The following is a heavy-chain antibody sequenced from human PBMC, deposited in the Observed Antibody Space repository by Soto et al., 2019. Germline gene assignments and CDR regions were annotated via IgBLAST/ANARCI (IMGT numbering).Heavy chain of an antibody. J-gene: IGHJ6*02. CDR1: GFTFSSYW. V-gene: IGHV3-74*01. CDR3: ARGWYCSGGSCYQLLYYGMDV. Sequence: GGSLRLSCAASGFTFSSYWMHWVRQAPGKGLVWVSRINSDGSSTSYADSVKGRFTISRDNAKNTLYLQMNSLRAEDTAVYYCARGWYCSGGSCYQLLYYGMDVWGQGTTVTVSS. D-gene: IGHD2-15*01. CDR2: INSDGSST.